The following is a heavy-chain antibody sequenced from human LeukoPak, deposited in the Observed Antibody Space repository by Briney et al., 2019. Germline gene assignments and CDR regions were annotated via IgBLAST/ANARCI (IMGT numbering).Heavy chain of an antibody. Sequence: GGSLRLSCAASGFTFSNYNMNWVHQAPGKGLEWVSYISSSGSSAYYADSVKGRFTISRDNAKNSLSLQMHSLRDGDTAVYYCAVDIVATIGVTWGQGTLVTVSS. CDR1: GFTFSNYN. V-gene: IGHV3-48*02. J-gene: IGHJ4*02. CDR2: ISSSGSSA. D-gene: IGHD5-12*01. CDR3: AVDIVATIGVT.